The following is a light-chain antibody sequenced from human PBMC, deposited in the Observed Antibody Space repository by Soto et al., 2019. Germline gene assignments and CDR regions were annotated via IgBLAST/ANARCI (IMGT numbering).Light chain of an antibody. CDR2: TGS. J-gene: IGKJ5*01. CDR3: QQAASSPIT. CDR1: QGIKNW. Sequence: DIQMTQSPSYVSASVGDRVTITCRASQGIKNWLAWYQQKPGKAPNLLIYTGSSLQSGVPSRFSGSVSGTDFTLTINSLQPEDCATCYCQQAASSPITFGQGTRVEIK. V-gene: IGKV1-12*01.